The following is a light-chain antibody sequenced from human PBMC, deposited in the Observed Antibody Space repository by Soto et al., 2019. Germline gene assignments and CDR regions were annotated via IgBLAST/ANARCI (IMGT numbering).Light chain of an antibody. CDR1: QSISIW. V-gene: IGKV1-5*03. CDR2: KAS. CDR3: QQYDSYPPYT. J-gene: IGKJ2*01. Sequence: DIQMTQSPSTLSASVGDRVSITCRASQSISIWLAWYQQKPGRAPKLLIYKASSLQSGVPSRFSGSGSETEFTLTISSLQPDDFATYYCQQYDSYPPYTFGQGTKLEIK.